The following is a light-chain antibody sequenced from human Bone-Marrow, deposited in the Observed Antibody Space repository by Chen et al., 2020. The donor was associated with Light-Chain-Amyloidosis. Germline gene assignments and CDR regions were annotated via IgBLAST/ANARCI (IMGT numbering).Light chain of an antibody. J-gene: IGLJ2*01. Sequence: SYELPQPPSVSVSPGQPARSPCSGDDLPTKYAYWYQQKPGQAPVLVIHRDTERPSGISERFSGSSSGTTATLTISGVQAEDEADYHCQSADSSGTYEVIFGGGTKLTVL. CDR2: RDT. CDR3: QSADSSGTYEVI. CDR1: DLPTKY. V-gene: IGLV3-25*03.